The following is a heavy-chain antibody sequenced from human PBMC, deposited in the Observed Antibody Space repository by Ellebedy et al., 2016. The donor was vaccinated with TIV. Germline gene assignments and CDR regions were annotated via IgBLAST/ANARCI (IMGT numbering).Heavy chain of an antibody. CDR1: GFTFNNYA. Sequence: GESLKISXAASGFTFNNYAMHWVRQAPGKGLEWVAFISYDGSNKYYADSVKGRFTISRDNSKNTLYLQMTSLRAEDSAVYYCARDLSGGNSFFDPWGQGTLVTVSS. CDR3: ARDLSGGNSFFDP. D-gene: IGHD4-23*01. V-gene: IGHV3-30-3*01. J-gene: IGHJ5*02. CDR2: ISYDGSNK.